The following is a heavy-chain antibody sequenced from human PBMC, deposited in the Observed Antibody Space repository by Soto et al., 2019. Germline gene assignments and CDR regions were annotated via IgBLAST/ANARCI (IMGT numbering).Heavy chain of an antibody. V-gene: IGHV4-59*01. D-gene: IGHD1-1*01. Sequence: ADTLSLTCTVSGGAISSYYWSWIRQPPGKGLEWIGYIYNSGSTNYSPSLKSRVIISIDTSKSQFSLKLSSVTAADTAVYYCARYYNFFWYFDHWGQGTLVTVSS. CDR3: ARYYNFFWYFDH. CDR1: GGAISSYY. CDR2: IYNSGST. J-gene: IGHJ4*02.